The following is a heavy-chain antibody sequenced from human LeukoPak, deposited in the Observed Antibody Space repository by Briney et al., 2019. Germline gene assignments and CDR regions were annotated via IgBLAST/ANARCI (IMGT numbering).Heavy chain of an antibody. J-gene: IGHJ4*02. Sequence: SETLSLTCTVSGVSISSSSYYWGWIRQPPGKGLEWIGSIYYSGGTYYNPSLKSRVTISVDTSKNQFSLKLSSVTAADTAVYYCASYSVYGDSTGGWGQGTLVTVSS. CDR1: GVSISSSSYY. CDR2: IYYSGGT. D-gene: IGHD4-17*01. CDR3: ASYSVYGDSTGG. V-gene: IGHV4-39*01.